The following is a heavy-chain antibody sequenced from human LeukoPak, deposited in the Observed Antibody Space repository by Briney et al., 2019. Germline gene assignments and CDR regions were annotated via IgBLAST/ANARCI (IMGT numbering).Heavy chain of an antibody. V-gene: IGHV4-34*01. CDR2: INHSGST. D-gene: IGHD3-10*01. Sequence: SETLSLTCAVYGGSFSGYCWSWIRQPPGKGLEWIGEINHSGSTNYNPSLKSRVTISVDTSKNQFSLKLSSVTAADTAVYYCADEEGNSVYWGQGTLVTVSS. CDR3: ADEEGNSVY. J-gene: IGHJ4*02. CDR1: GGSFSGYC.